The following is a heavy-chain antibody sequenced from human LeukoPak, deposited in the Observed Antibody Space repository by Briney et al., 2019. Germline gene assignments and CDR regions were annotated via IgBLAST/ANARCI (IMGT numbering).Heavy chain of an antibody. D-gene: IGHD3-9*01. CDR2: ISSGGSTT. Sequence: GGSLRLSCAASGFTFSSYEMKWVRQAPGKGLGWVSYISSGGSTTYYADSVKGRFTISRDNAKNTLYLQMNSLRAEDTAVYYCAKDFEGGIDYWGQGTLVTVSS. V-gene: IGHV3-48*03. J-gene: IGHJ4*02. CDR3: AKDFEGGIDY. CDR1: GFTFSSYE.